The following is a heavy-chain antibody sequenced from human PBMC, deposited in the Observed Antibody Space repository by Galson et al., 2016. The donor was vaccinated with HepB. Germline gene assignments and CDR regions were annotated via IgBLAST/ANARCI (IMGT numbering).Heavy chain of an antibody. V-gene: IGHV3-53*01. J-gene: IGHJ3*02. D-gene: IGHD4-23*01. Sequence: SLRLSCAASGFTVSSNYMSWVRQAPGKGLEWVSVIYGGGSTYYAEPVKGRFTISRDNSKNTLYLQMNSLRAEDTAVYYCARVSPVVIFSGAFDIWGQGTMVTVSS. CDR3: ARVSPVVIFSGAFDI. CDR1: GFTVSSNY. CDR2: IYGGGST.